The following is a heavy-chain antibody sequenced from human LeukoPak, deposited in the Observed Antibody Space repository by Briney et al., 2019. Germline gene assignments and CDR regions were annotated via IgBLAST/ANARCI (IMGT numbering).Heavy chain of an antibody. Sequence: SETLSLTCTVSGGSISSYYWSWIRQPAGKGLEWIGRIYTSGSTNYNPSLKSRVTMSVDTSKNQFSLKLSSVTAADTAVYYCAREETAGTLHGAFDYWGQGTLVTVSS. V-gene: IGHV4-4*07. J-gene: IGHJ4*02. CDR3: AREETAGTLHGAFDY. D-gene: IGHD1-1*01. CDR2: IYTSGST. CDR1: GGSISSYY.